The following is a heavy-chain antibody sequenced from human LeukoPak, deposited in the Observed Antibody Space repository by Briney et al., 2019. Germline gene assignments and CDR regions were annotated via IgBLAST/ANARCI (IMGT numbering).Heavy chain of an antibody. V-gene: IGHV3-21*01. D-gene: IGHD3-10*01. CDR2: IISSRSYI. CDR1: GFTFSSYS. Sequence: GGSLRLSCAASGFTFSSYSMNWVRQAPGKGLEWVSSIISSRSYIYYADSVKGRFTISRDNAKNSLYLQMNSLRVEDTAVYYCARDKTMDYYGSGSYYPGDGLLSAWGQGTMVTVSS. J-gene: IGHJ3*01. CDR3: ARDKTMDYYGSGSYYPGDGLLSA.